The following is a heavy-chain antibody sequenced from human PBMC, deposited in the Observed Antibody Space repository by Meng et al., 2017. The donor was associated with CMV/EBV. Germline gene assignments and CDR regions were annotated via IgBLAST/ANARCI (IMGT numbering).Heavy chain of an antibody. CDR2: IIPILGIA. D-gene: IGHD3-16*01. V-gene: IGHV1-69*02. J-gene: IGHJ4*02. Sequence: SVKVSCKASGGTFSRCTISWVRQAPGQGLEWMGRIIPILGIANYAQKFQGRVTITADKSTSTAYMELSSLRSEDTAVYYCARGGPYYFDYWGQGTLVTVSS. CDR3: ARGGPYYFDY. CDR1: GGTFSRCT.